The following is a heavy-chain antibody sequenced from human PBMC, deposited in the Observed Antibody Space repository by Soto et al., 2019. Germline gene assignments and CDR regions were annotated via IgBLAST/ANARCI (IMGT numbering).Heavy chain of an antibody. V-gene: IGHV3-30*03. CDR3: ARDSGWPILNFDN. CDR2: SSYDGRET. CDR1: DFDFSSYG. Sequence: GGSLRLSCAASDFDFSSYGIHWVRQAPGKGLEWVAASSYDGRETFYADSAKGRFTVSKGMSKNTAFLQMNALRHEDTAVYFCARDSGWPILNFDNWGQGTPVTVSS. D-gene: IGHD3-10*01. J-gene: IGHJ4*02.